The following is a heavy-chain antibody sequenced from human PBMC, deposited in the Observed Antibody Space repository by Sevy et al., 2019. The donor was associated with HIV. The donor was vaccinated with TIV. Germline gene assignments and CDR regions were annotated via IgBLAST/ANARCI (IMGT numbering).Heavy chain of an antibody. Sequence: WGSLRLSCAASGFTFSKYSMSWVRQPPGKGLEWVSTLSFGCGEINYADSVKGRFTISRDNSKSSVYLQMNNLRPEDTAVYCCAREGCTKPHDYWGQGTLVTVSS. J-gene: IGHJ4*02. D-gene: IGHD2-8*01. CDR1: GFTFSKYS. CDR2: LSFGCGEI. V-gene: IGHV3-23*01. CDR3: AREGCTKPHDY.